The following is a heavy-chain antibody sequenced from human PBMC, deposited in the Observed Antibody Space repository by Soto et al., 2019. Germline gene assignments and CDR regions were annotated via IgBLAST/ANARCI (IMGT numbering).Heavy chain of an antibody. D-gene: IGHD2-8*01. CDR3: PRDGYCTHGLCSTYFFDY. J-gene: IGHJ4*02. CDR1: GFTFADDD. Sequence: AGGALRLSCADSGFTFADDDMHWVRQARGKGQEWVSVISCNSGSIGYADSVKGRFTMSRDNAKNSLYLQMNSLRDEDTALYYRPRDGYCTHGLCSTYFFDYWGLGTLLTVSS. V-gene: IGHV3-9*01. CDR2: ISCNSGSI.